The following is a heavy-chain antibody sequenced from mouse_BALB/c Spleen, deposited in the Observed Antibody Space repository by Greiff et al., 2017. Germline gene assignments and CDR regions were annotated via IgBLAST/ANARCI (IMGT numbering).Heavy chain of an antibody. CDR1: GFTFSDYY. V-gene: IGHV5-4*02. CDR2: ISDGGSYT. CDR3: ARDPYDYDGAMDY. Sequence: EVQGVESGGGLVKPGGSLKLSCAASGFTFSDYYMYWVRQTPEKRLEWVATISDGGSYTYYPDSVKGRFTISRDNAKNNLYLQMSSLKSEDTAMYYCARDPYDYDGAMDYWGQGTSVTVSS. J-gene: IGHJ4*01. D-gene: IGHD2-4*01.